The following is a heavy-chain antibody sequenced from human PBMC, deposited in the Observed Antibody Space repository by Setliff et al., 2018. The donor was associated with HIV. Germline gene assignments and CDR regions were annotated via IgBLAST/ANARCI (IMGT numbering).Heavy chain of an antibody. CDR3: VTGSAARPFDY. V-gene: IGHV1-8*02. CDR1: GYTFTSYD. Sequence: ASVKVSCKASGYTFTSYDINWVRQATGQGLEWMGWMNPNSGNTGYAQKFQGRVTMTRNTSISTAYMELSSLRSGDTAVYYYVTGSAARPFDYWGQGTLVTVSS. D-gene: IGHD6-6*01. J-gene: IGHJ4*02. CDR2: MNPNSGNT.